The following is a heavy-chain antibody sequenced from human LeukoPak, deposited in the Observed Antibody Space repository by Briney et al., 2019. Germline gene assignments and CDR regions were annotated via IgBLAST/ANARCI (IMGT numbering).Heavy chain of an antibody. CDR3: AKDLIPYYYDSSGYLPTLDY. J-gene: IGHJ4*02. V-gene: IGHV3-23*01. D-gene: IGHD3-22*01. Sequence: GGSLRLSCAASGFTFSSYAMSWVRQAPGKGVEWVSAISGSGGSTYYADSVKGRFTISRDNSKNTLYLQMNSLRADDTAVYYCAKDLIPYYYDSSGYLPTLDYWGQGTLVTVSS. CDR1: GFTFSSYA. CDR2: ISGSGGST.